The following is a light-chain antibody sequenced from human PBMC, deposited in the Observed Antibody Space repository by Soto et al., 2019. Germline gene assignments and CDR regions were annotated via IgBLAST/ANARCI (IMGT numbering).Light chain of an antibody. V-gene: IGKV1-5*03. Sequence: DIQMTQSPSILSASVGERVTITCRANQTINSWLAWYQQKPGQAPKLLIYKASTLESGVPSRFSGSGSGTEFTLTTSSLQPDDFATYYCQQYDTLWTFGQGTKVEIK. CDR3: QQYDTLWT. CDR2: KAS. J-gene: IGKJ1*01. CDR1: QTINSW.